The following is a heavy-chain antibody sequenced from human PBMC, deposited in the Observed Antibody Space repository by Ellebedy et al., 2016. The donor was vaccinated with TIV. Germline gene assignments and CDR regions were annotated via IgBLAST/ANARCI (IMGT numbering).Heavy chain of an antibody. D-gene: IGHD5-12*01. Sequence: ASVKVSCKASGYTFTGYYMHWVRQAPGQGLEWMGWINLNSGGTNYAQKFQGRVTMTRDTSISTAYMELSRLRSDDTAVYYCARDNSGYEGTAFDFWGQGTMVTVSS. CDR3: ARDNSGYEGTAFDF. CDR1: GYTFTGYY. J-gene: IGHJ3*01. CDR2: INLNSGGT. V-gene: IGHV1-2*02.